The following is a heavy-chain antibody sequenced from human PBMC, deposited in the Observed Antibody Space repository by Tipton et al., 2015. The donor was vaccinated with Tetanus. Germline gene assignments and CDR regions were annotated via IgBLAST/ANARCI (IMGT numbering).Heavy chain of an antibody. Sequence: TLSLTCTVSGGSISSSSYYWGWIRQPPGKGLEWIGSIYYSGSTYYNPSLKSRVTISVDTSKNQFSLKLSSVTAADTAVYYCASLSSGWYSDYWGQGTLVTVSS. CDR1: GGSISSSSYY. CDR3: ASLSSGWYSDY. J-gene: IGHJ4*02. CDR2: IYYSGST. V-gene: IGHV4-39*07. D-gene: IGHD6-19*01.